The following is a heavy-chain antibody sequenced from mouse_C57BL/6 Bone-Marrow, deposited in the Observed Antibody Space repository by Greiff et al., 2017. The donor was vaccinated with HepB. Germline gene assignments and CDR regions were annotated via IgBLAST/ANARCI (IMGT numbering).Heavy chain of an antibody. V-gene: IGHV1-39*01. J-gene: IGHJ2*01. Sequence: VQLKESGPELVKPGASVKISCKASGYSFTDYNMNWVKQSNGKSLEWIGVINPNYGTTSYNQKFKGKATLTVDQSSSTAYMQLNSLTSEDSAVYYCAKGTTMVTTEGYFDYWGQGTTLTVSS. D-gene: IGHD2-2*01. CDR2: INPNYGTT. CDR1: GYSFTDYN. CDR3: AKGTTMVTTEGYFDY.